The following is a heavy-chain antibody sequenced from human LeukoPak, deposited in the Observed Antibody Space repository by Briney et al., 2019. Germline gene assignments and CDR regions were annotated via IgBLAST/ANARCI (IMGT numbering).Heavy chain of an antibody. CDR1: GGSISSSNW. J-gene: IGHJ4*02. Sequence: SETLSLTCAVSGGSISSSNWWRWVRQPPGKGLEWIWESYHSGSTNYNPSLKSRVTISLDKSKNQFSLKLSSVTAADTAVYYCARDPVDYGSGSYYMDWGQGTLVTVSS. V-gene: IGHV4-4*02. D-gene: IGHD3-10*01. CDR3: ARDPVDYGSGSYYMD. CDR2: SYHSGST.